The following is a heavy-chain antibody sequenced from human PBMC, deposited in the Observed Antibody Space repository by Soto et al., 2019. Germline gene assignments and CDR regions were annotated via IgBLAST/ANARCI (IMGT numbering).Heavy chain of an antibody. CDR3: ARGLAAAGLFGFGP. J-gene: IGHJ5*02. CDR2: LFYSGST. V-gene: IGHV4-31*03. Sequence: SETLSLTCTVSGGSISSDGSYWSWIRQHPGKGLEWIGCLFYSGSTYYNPSLKSRVTISVDTSQNQFSLKLSSVTAADTAVYYCARGLAAAGLFGFGPWGQRTLVTVSS. CDR1: GGSISSDGSY. D-gene: IGHD6-13*01.